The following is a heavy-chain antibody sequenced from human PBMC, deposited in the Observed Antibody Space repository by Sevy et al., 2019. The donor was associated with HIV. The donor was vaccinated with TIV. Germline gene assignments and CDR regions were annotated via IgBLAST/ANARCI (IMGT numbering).Heavy chain of an antibody. V-gene: IGHV3-7*04. CDR2: IKQDGSEK. CDR3: ARVPGWLSYAFDL. J-gene: IGHJ2*01. CDR1: GFTFSLYW. Sequence: GSLRLSCAASGFTFSLYWMTWVRQSPGKGLEWVANIKQDGSEKYYVDSVKGRVTISRNNAKNSLFLQMNGLRVDDTAVYYCARVPGWLSYAFDLWGRGTMVTVSS. D-gene: IGHD3-22*01.